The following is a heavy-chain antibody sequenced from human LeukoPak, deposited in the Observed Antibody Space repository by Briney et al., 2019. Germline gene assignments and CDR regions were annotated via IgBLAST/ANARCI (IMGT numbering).Heavy chain of an antibody. CDR3: ARDYSSGWFDY. V-gene: IGHV4-30-2*01. CDR2: IYHSGST. J-gene: IGHJ4*02. CDR1: GGSISNGGYY. Sequence: SQTLSLTCTVSGGSISNGGYYWSWIRQPPGKGLEWIGYIYHSGSTYYNPSLKSRVTISVDRSKNQFSLNLSSVTAADTAVYYCARDYSSGWFDYWGQGTLVTVSS. D-gene: IGHD6-19*01.